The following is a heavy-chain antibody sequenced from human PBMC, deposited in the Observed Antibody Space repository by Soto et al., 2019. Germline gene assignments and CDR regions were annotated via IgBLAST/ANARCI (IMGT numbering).Heavy chain of an antibody. J-gene: IGHJ5*02. D-gene: IGHD3-3*01. CDR3: AHREVGTRFPHNWFDP. V-gene: IGHV2-5*02. Sequence: QITLKESGPTLVKPTQTLTLTCTFSGFSLSTSGVGVGWIRQPPGKALEWLALIYWDDDKRYSPSLKSRLTHTNDPSTNQVVLTMANMDPVDTATYYCAHREVGTRFPHNWFDPWGQGTLVTVSS. CDR2: IYWDDDK. CDR1: GFSLSTSGVG.